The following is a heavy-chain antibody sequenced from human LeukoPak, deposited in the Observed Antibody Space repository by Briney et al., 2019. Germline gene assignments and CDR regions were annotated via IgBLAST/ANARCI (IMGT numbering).Heavy chain of an antibody. CDR1: GYSFTSYW. J-gene: IGHJ6*03. CDR3: ARCSGYDSYYYYYMDV. CDR2: IYSGDSDT. V-gene: IGHV5-51*01. D-gene: IGHD5-12*01. Sequence: GESLKISCKGSGYSFTSYWIGWVRQMPGKGLEWMGIIYSGDSDTRYSPSFQGQVTISADKSISTAYLQWSSLKASDTAMYYCARCSGYDSYYYYYMDVWGKGTTVTVSS.